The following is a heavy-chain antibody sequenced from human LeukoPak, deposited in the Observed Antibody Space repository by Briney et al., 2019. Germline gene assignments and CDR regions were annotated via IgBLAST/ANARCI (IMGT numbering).Heavy chain of an antibody. Sequence: GGSLRLSCAASVFTFSSYAMSCVRQAPGKGLEWVSAISDSGSSTYYAHSVKGRFTISRDNSKNTLYLQMNSLRAEDTAVYYCAKRVEYSSSSGYFDYWGQGTLVTASS. D-gene: IGHD6-6*01. J-gene: IGHJ4*02. CDR1: VFTFSSYA. CDR2: ISDSGSST. CDR3: AKRVEYSSSSGYFDY. V-gene: IGHV3-23*01.